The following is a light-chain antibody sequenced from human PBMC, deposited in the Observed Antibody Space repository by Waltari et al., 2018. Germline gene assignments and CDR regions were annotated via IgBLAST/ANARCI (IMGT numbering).Light chain of an antibody. V-gene: IGKV3-11*01. J-gene: IGKJ2*01. CDR3: YQHSSGYT. Sequence: VILTQSPATLSLSPGERATLSCRASQSVSSYLAWYHQKPGQAPRLLIYGASSRATCIPDMFSGSGSGTDFTLTISSLEPEDVGVYHCYQHSSGYTFGQGTKVEIK. CDR1: QSVSSY. CDR2: GAS.